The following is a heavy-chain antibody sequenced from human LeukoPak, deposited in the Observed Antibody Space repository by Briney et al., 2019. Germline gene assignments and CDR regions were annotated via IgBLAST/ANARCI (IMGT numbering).Heavy chain of an antibody. J-gene: IGHJ4*02. Sequence: PGGSLRLSCAASGFTFSDYYMSWIRQAPGKGLEWVSYISSSSSYTNYADSVKGRFTISRDNAKNSLYLQMNSLRAEDTAVYYCARALYYDSSGPGYWGQGTLGTVSS. V-gene: IGHV3-11*05. CDR2: ISSSSSYT. CDR1: GFTFSDYY. D-gene: IGHD3-22*01. CDR3: ARALYYDSSGPGY.